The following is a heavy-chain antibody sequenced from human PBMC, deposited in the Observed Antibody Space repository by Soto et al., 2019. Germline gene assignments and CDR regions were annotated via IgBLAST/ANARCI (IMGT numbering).Heavy chain of an antibody. CDR2: INHSGST. J-gene: IGHJ4*02. D-gene: IGHD2-8*02. CDR1: GGSFSGYY. Sequence: QVQLQQWGAGLLKPSETLSLTCAVYGGSFSGYYWTWIRQPPGTGLEWIGEINHSGSTNYNPSLXXXXXXXXXXXXXXXXXXXXXXXXXXXXXXXXXRDKITGLFDYWGQGTLVTVSS. V-gene: IGHV4-34*01. CDR3: XRDKITGLFDY.